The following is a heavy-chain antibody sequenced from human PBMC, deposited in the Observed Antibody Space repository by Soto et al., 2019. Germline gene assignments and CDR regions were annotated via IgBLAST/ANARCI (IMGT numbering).Heavy chain of an antibody. CDR1: GDSISSVDHY. Sequence: QVQLQELGPGLVRPSQTLSLTCTVSGDSISSVDHYWSWIRQPPGKGLEWMGYIYHSGSTHYNPSLNSRLTISIDTSTNRFSLNLTSVTAADTAVYFCARLRWETENNWFDPWGQGALVTVSS. CDR2: IYHSGST. CDR3: ARLRWETENNWFDP. V-gene: IGHV4-30-4*01. J-gene: IGHJ5*02. D-gene: IGHD1-26*01.